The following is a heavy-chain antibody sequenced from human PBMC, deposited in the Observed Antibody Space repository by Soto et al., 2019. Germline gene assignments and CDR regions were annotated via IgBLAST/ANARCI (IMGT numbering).Heavy chain of an antibody. CDR2: ISSSSSTI. CDR3: ARSRGADGESGSHFDY. J-gene: IGHJ4*02. D-gene: IGHD3-10*01. V-gene: IGHV3-48*04. Sequence: GGSLRLSCAASGFTFSSYSMNWVRQAPGKGLEWVSYISSSSSTIYYADSVKGRFTISRDNAKNSLYLQMNSMRAEDAAVYYCARSRGADGESGSHFDYWGQGTLVTVSS. CDR1: GFTFSSYS.